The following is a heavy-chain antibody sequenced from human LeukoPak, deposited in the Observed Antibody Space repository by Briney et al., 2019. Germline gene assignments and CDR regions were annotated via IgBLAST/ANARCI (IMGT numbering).Heavy chain of an antibody. Sequence: ASVSVSYKPSGYTFTIYGISWGRQAPGQGVGWVGWISAYNGNTNYAQKLQGRVTMTTDTSTSTAYMELRSLRSDDTAVYYCARADSSGYYSVAFDIWGQGTMVTVSS. CDR2: ISAYNGNT. J-gene: IGHJ3*02. D-gene: IGHD3-22*01. CDR1: GYTFTIYG. V-gene: IGHV1-18*01. CDR3: ARADSSGYYSVAFDI.